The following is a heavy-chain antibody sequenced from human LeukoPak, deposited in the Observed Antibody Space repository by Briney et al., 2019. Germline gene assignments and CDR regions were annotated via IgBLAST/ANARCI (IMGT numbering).Heavy chain of an antibody. D-gene: IGHD3-9*01. CDR1: GFTFSTYA. V-gene: IGHV3-30*04. CDR3: ARDLRHFDWTTIDGPGGFDY. CDR2: ISYDGSNK. Sequence: GRSLRLSCAASGFTFSTYAIHWVRQAPGKGLEWVAIISYDGSNKYYADSVKGRITISRDNSKNTPYLQMNSLRAEDTAVYYCARDLRHFDWTTIDGPGGFDYWGQGTLVTVSS. J-gene: IGHJ4*02.